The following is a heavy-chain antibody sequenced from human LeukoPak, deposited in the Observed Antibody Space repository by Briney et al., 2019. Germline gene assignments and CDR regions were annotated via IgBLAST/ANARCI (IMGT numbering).Heavy chain of an antibody. Sequence: ASVKVSCKASGYAFTSYGISWVRQAPGQGLEWMGWISAYNGNTNYAQKLQGRVTMTTDTSTSTAYMELRSLRSDDTAVYYCARDPGIARPKNWFDPWGQRTLVTVSS. D-gene: IGHD6-13*01. CDR3: ARDPGIARPKNWFDP. CDR1: GYAFTSYG. J-gene: IGHJ5*02. CDR2: ISAYNGNT. V-gene: IGHV1-18*01.